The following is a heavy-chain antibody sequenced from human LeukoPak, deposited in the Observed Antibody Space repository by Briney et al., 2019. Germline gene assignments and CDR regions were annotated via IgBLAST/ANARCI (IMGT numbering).Heavy chain of an antibody. D-gene: IGHD1-26*01. Sequence: GESLKISCKGSGYSFTTYWIGWVRQMPGKGLEWMGIIYPGDSDTRYSPSFQGQFTLSADKSISAAYLQWNSLKASDTAMYYCARQELGGSFDCWGQGTLVTVSS. CDR1: GYSFTTYW. CDR2: IYPGDSDT. V-gene: IGHV5-51*01. CDR3: ARQELGGSFDC. J-gene: IGHJ4*02.